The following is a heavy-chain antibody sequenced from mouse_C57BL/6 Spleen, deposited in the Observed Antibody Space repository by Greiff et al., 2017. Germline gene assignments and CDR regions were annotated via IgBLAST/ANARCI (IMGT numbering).Heavy chain of an antibody. CDR1: GYTFTEYT. Sequence: VPLPQSGAELVKPGASVKLSCKASGYTFTEYTIHWVKPRPGLGLEWIGWFYTGGGSIKYNEKFKDKATLTADKSYSTVKMELNRLTSEDSAVYFCARHEDDGDWRGYVGFWGKGTTGTVSS. J-gene: IGHJ2*01. D-gene: IGHD2-13*01. CDR3: ARHEDDGDWRGYVGF. CDR2: FYTGGGSI. V-gene: IGHV1-62-2*01.